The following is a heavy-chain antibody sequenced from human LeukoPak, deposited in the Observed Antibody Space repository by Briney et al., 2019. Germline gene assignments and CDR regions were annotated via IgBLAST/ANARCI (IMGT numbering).Heavy chain of an antibody. CDR3: AREFIYCSSTSCFYYDFWSGYWSNDYYFDY. CDR1: GYTFTVYY. CDR2: INPNSGGT. D-gene: IGHD3-3*01. J-gene: IGHJ4*02. V-gene: IGHV1-2*02. Sequence: ASVTVSCKASGYTFTVYYMHWVRHAPGQGLEWMGWINPNSGGTNYAQKFQGRVTMTRDTSISTAYMEVSRLRSDDTAVYYCAREFIYCSSTSCFYYDFWSGYWSNDYYFDYWGQGTLVTVSS.